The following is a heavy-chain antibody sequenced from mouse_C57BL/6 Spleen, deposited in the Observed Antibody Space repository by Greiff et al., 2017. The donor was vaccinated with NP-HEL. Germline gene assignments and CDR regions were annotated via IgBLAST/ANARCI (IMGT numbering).Heavy chain of an antibody. CDR2: IYPGSGST. D-gene: IGHD1-1*01. Sequence: QVQLQQPGAELVKPGASVKMSCKASGYTFTSYWITWVKQRPGQGLEWIGDIYPGSGSTNYNEKFKSKATLTVDTSSSTAYMQLSSLTSEDSAVYYCATKTYYYGSSSHFDYWGQGTTLTVSS. CDR1: GYTFTSYW. V-gene: IGHV1-55*01. CDR3: ATKTYYYGSSSHFDY. J-gene: IGHJ2*01.